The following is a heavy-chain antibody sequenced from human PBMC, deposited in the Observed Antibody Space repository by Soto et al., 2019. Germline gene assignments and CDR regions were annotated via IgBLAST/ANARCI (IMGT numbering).Heavy chain of an antibody. V-gene: IGHV5-10-1*01. CDR1: GYSFTSYW. Sequence: GESLKISCKGSGYSFTSYWISWVRQMPGKGLEWMGRIDPSDSYTNYSPSFQGHVTISADKSISTAYLQWSSLKASDTAMYYCARHGTYSSGWSHRYGYNWFDPWGQGTLVTVSS. J-gene: IGHJ5*02. CDR3: ARHGTYSSGWSHRYGYNWFDP. D-gene: IGHD6-19*01. CDR2: IDPSDSYT.